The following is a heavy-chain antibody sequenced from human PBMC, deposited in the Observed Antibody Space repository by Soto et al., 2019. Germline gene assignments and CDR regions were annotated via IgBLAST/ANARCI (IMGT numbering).Heavy chain of an antibody. Sequence: QVQLVQSGAEVKKPGASVKVSCKASGYTFTSYDINWVRQATGQGLEWMGWMNPNTDNTGYAQKFQGRVTMTRNASISTAYMELESLRSEDTAVYYCARGGRESGVGNWFDPWGQGTLVTVSS. J-gene: IGHJ5*02. CDR2: MNPNTDNT. CDR3: ARGGRESGVGNWFDP. CDR1: GYTFTSYD. D-gene: IGHD2-15*01. V-gene: IGHV1-8*01.